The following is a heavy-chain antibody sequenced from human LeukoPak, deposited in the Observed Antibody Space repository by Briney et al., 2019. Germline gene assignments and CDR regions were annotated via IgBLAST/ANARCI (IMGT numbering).Heavy chain of an antibody. V-gene: IGHV3-30*03. D-gene: IGHD5-12*01. CDR3: ARVGYSGYDYDAFDI. CDR1: GFTFSSYG. CDR2: ISYDGSNK. Sequence: GGSLRLSCAASGFTFSSYGMHWVRQAPGKGLEWVAVISYDGSNKYYADSVKGRFTISRDNSKNTLYLQMNSLRAEDTAVYYCARVGYSGYDYDAFDIWGQGTMVTVSS. J-gene: IGHJ3*02.